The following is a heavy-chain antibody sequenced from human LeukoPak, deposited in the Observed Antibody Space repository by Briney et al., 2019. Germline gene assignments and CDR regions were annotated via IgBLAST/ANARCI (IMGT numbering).Heavy chain of an antibody. CDR2: MSYSGRT. D-gene: IGHD3-16*01. CDR3: ARVNTDYVSLHY. J-gene: IGHJ4*02. CDR1: GGSISISNYY. V-gene: IGHV4-39*07. Sequence: SETLSLTCTVSGGSISISNYYWGWIRQPPGKGLEWIGSMSYSGRTYNNPSLRSRVTISVDTSKNQFSLKLSSVTAADTAVYYCARVNTDYVSLHYWGQGILVTVSS.